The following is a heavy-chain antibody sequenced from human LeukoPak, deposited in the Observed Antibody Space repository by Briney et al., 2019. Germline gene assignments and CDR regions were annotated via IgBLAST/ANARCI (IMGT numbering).Heavy chain of an antibody. V-gene: IGHV4-38-2*02. CDR3: VIGFNTMIVVDY. CDR1: GYSISSGYY. D-gene: IGHD3-22*01. J-gene: IGHJ4*02. CDR2: LYHSGNT. Sequence: SETLSLTCTVSGYSISSGYYWGWIRQPPGKGLEWIGSLYHSGNTYYNPSLKSRVTISVDTSKNQFSLKLSSVTAADTAAYYCVIGFNTMIVVDYWGQGALVTVSS.